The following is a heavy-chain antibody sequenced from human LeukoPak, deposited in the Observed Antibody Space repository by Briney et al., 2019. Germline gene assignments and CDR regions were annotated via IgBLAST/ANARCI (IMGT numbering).Heavy chain of an antibody. Sequence: SVKVSCKASGYTFTGYYMHWVRQAPGQGLEWMGGIIPIFGTANYAQKFQGRVTITADKSTSTAYMELSSLRSEDTAVYYCARGPDSSGYYYGYAFDIWGQGTMVTVSS. CDR2: IIPIFGTA. V-gene: IGHV1-69*06. J-gene: IGHJ3*02. CDR3: ARGPDSSGYYYGYAFDI. D-gene: IGHD3-22*01. CDR1: GYTFTGYY.